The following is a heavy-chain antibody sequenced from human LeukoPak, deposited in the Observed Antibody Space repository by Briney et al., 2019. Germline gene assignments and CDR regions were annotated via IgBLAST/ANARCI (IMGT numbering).Heavy chain of an antibody. V-gene: IGHV4-34*01. CDR1: GGSFSGYY. Sequence: SETLSLTCAVCGGSFSGYYWSWIRQPPGKGLEWIGEINHSGSTNYNPSLKSRVTISVDTSKNQFSLKLSSVTAADTAVYYCARLGGSGSYYKGYSDYWGQGTLVTVSS. CDR2: INHSGST. CDR3: ARLGGSGSYYKGYSDY. J-gene: IGHJ4*02. D-gene: IGHD3-10*01.